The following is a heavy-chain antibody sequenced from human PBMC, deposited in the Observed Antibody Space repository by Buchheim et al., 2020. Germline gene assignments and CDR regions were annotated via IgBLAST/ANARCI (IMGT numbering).Heavy chain of an antibody. CDR2: ISGSGGTT. Sequence: EVQLLESGGGLVQPGGSLRLSCTASGFTFSSYAMSWVRQAPGKGLEWVSAISGSGGTTYYADSVKGRFTISRDNYKNQLSLQMNSLRAEDTAVYYCAKGRDGYNSGGDYWGQGTL. V-gene: IGHV3-23*01. CDR1: GFTFSSYA. D-gene: IGHD5-24*01. CDR3: AKGRDGYNSGGDY. J-gene: IGHJ4*02.